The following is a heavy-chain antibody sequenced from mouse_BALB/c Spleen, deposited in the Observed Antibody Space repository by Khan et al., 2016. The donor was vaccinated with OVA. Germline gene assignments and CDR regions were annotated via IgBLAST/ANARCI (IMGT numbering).Heavy chain of an antibody. Sequence: QIQLVQSGPELKKPGETVKISCKASGYTFTHYGMNWVKQAPGKGLKWMGWINTYTGEPTYADDFKGRFAFSLETSASTAYLQINNLKNEDTATYFCAKISSRAWFAYWGQGTLVTVSA. V-gene: IGHV9-3-1*01. J-gene: IGHJ3*01. CDR2: INTYTGEP. CDR3: AKISSRAWFAY. D-gene: IGHD1-1*01. CDR1: GYTFTHYG.